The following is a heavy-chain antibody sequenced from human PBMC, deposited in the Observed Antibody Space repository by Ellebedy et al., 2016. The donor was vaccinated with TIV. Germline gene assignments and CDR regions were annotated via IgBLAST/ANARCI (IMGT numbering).Heavy chain of an antibody. CDR3: ARSRGKISSYSDTSGYVDY. D-gene: IGHD3-22*01. CDR1: GFSFSSFG. CDR2: IWFDGSNQ. Sequence: PGGSLRLSCAASGFSFSSFGMHWVRQAPVKGLEWVAVIWFDGSNQYYADSVKGRFTISRDNSKNTLHLQMNSLRGEDTAVYYCARSRGKISSYSDTSGYVDYWGQGTLVTVSS. V-gene: IGHV3-33*01. J-gene: IGHJ4*02.